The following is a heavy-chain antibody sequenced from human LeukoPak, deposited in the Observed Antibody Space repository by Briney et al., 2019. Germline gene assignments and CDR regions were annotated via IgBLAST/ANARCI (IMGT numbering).Heavy chain of an antibody. CDR1: GFTFSSYG. CDR3: ARDGLASIGLDM. J-gene: IGHJ3*02. Sequence: GGSLRLSCAASGFTFSSYGMHRVRQAPGKGLEWVAVIWYNGNNKYYADSVKGRFTVSRDTSKNTLYLQMNSLRGEDTAIYYCARDGLASIGLDMWGQGTVVTVSS. CDR2: IWYNGNNK. D-gene: IGHD3-3*02. V-gene: IGHV3-33*01.